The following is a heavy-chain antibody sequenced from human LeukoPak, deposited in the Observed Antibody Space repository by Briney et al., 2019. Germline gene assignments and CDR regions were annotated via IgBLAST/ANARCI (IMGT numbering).Heavy chain of an antibody. V-gene: IGHV3-53*01. CDR3: ARERGRGRDSPWFDY. Sequence: GGSLRLSCVASGFPFSSYGMHWVRQAPGKGLEWVSVIYSDGSTYYADSVEGRFTISRDNSENTLDLQMTGLRAEDTAVYYCARERGRGRDSPWFDYWGQGTLVTVSS. CDR2: IYSDGST. CDR1: GFPFSSYG. J-gene: IGHJ4*02. D-gene: IGHD1-26*01.